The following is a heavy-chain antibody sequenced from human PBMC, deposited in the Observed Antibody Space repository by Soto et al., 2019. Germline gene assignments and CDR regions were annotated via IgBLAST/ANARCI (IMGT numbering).Heavy chain of an antibody. V-gene: IGHV4-59*01. CDR2: IYYSGST. Sequence: QVQLQESGPGLVKPSETLSLTCTVSGGSISSYYWSWIRQPPGKGLEWIGYIYYSGSTNYNPSLKSRVTISVDTSKNQFSLKLSSVTAADTAVYYCARVRYSYGSLDYWGQGTLVTVSS. J-gene: IGHJ4*02. CDR3: ARVRYSYGSLDY. CDR1: GGSISSYY. D-gene: IGHD5-18*01.